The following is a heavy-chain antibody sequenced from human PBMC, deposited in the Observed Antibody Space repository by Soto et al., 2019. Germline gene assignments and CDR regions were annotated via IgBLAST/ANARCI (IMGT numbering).Heavy chain of an antibody. V-gene: IGHV3-30-3*01. CDR3: AREGWGSGRALDV. CDR2: ISYDGSNK. D-gene: IGHD3-10*01. J-gene: IGHJ6*02. CDR1: GFTFSAHW. Sequence: GGSLRLSCAASGFTFSAHWMSWVRQAPGKGLEWVAVISYDGSNKYYADSVKGRFTISRDNSKNTLYLQMNSLRAEDTAVYYCAREGWGSGRALDVWGQGTTVTVSS.